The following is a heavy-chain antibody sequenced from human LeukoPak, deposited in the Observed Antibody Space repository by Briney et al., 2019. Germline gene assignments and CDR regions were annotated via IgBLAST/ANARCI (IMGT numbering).Heavy chain of an antibody. CDR1: GYTFTGYY. V-gene: IGHV1-2*02. J-gene: IGHJ4*02. CDR3: ARNAVVVVAATPYYFDY. D-gene: IGHD2-15*01. Sequence: ASVKVSCKASGYTFTGYYMHWVRQAPGQGLERMGWINPNSGGTNYAQKFQGRVTMTRDTSINTPYMELSRLRSDLTAVYYCARNAVVVVAATPYYFDYWGQGTLVTVSS. CDR2: INPNSGGT.